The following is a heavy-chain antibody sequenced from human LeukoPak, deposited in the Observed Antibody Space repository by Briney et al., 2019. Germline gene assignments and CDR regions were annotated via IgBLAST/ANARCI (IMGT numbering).Heavy chain of an antibody. CDR1: GGSISSGGYS. Sequence: SETLSLTCAVSGGSISSGGYSWSWIRQPPGKGLEWIGYIYHSGSTYYNPSLKSRVTISVDRSKNQFSLKLSSVTAADTAVYYCARGAGFYDILTGYYRFDWFDPWGQGTLVTVTS. CDR2: IYHSGST. J-gene: IGHJ5*02. V-gene: IGHV4-30-2*01. D-gene: IGHD3-9*01. CDR3: ARGAGFYDILTGYYRFDWFDP.